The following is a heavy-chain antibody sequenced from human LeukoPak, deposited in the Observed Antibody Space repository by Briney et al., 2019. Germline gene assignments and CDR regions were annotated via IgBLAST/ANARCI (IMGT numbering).Heavy chain of an antibody. Sequence: GGSLRLSCSASGFILRSHAMHWVRQAPGKGLEYVSRISDNGGSTYYADSVKGRFTISRDNSKNTLYLQMSSLRAVDTAVYYCVKDNEAGGSPFDRRGQGTLVTVSS. CDR3: VKDNEAGGSPFDR. V-gene: IGHV3-64D*06. CDR2: ISDNGGST. J-gene: IGHJ4*02. D-gene: IGHD1-1*01. CDR1: GFILRSHA.